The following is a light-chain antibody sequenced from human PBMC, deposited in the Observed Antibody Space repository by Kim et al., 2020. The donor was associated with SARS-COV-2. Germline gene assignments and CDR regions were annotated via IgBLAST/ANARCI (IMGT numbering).Light chain of an antibody. J-gene: IGKJ1*01. CDR1: QSVSSSS. CDR2: GAS. Sequence: APGERATLSCWASQSVSSSSLAWYQHKPGQAPRLLIYGASSRATGIPDRFSGSGSGTDFTLTIRRLEPEDFAVYYCQQYDTSPRTFGQGTKVDIK. CDR3: QQYDTSPRT. V-gene: IGKV3-20*01.